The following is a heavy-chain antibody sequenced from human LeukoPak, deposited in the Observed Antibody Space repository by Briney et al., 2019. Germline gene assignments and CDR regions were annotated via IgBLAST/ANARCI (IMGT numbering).Heavy chain of an antibody. D-gene: IGHD3-10*01. J-gene: IGHJ6*03. CDR3: ARGKSWAHYYYYMDV. Sequence: GGSLRLSCAASGFTVSSNYMSWVRQAPGKGLEWVSVIYSGGSTYYADSVKGRFTISRDNSKNTLYLQMNSLRAEDTAVYYCARGKSWAHYYYYMDVWGKGTTVTISS. CDR1: GFTVSSNY. V-gene: IGHV3-66*01. CDR2: IYSGGST.